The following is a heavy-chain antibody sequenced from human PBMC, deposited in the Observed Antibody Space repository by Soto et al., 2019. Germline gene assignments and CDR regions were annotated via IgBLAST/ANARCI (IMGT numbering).Heavy chain of an antibody. Sequence: ASVKVSCKASGYTFTTYDINWVRQAAGQGXEWMGWMNPNSGNTGYAHKFQGRVIMTRNTSTSTGYMELSGLTSEDTAVYYCARHGGAHYDSSGYHYALDYWGQGTPVTVSS. J-gene: IGHJ4*02. CDR2: MNPNSGNT. V-gene: IGHV1-8*01. D-gene: IGHD3-22*01. CDR3: ARHGGAHYDSSGYHYALDY. CDR1: GYTFTTYD.